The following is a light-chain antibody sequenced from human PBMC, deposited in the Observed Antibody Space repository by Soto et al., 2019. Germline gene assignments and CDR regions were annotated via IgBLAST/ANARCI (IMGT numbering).Light chain of an antibody. V-gene: IGKV1-5*03. CDR3: QHYNSYSEA. J-gene: IGKJ1*01. Sequence: DIQITQSPSPPFGSVGDRSHIPFRASQTISSWLAWYQQKPGKAPKLLIYKASTLKSGVPSRFSGSGSGTEFTLTISSLQPDDFATYYCQHYNSYSEAFGQGTKVDIK. CDR1: QTISSW. CDR2: KAS.